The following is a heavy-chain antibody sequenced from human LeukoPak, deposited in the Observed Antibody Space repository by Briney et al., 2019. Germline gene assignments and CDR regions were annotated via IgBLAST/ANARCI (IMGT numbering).Heavy chain of an antibody. D-gene: IGHD6-13*01. CDR3: ATIAAAGSY. J-gene: IGHJ4*02. Sequence: SETLSLTCTVSGGSISSYYWSWIRQPPGKGLEWIGYIYYSGSTNYNPSLKSRVTISVDTSKNQFSLKLSSVTAADTAVYYCATIAAAGSYWGQGTLVTVSS. CDR2: IYYSGST. V-gene: IGHV4-59*01. CDR1: GGSISSYY.